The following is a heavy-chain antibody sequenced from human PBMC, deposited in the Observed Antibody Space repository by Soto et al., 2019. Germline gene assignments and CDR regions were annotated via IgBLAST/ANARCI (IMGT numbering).Heavy chain of an antibody. CDR1: GGSISSGGYS. Sequence: QLQLQESGSGLVKPSQTLSLTCAVSGGSISSGGYSWSWIRQPPGKGLEWIGYIYHSGSTYYNPSLKSRVTISVDRSKNQFSLKLSSVTAADTAVYYCALLYSSSSTGRPLSKYYYYGMDVWGQGTTVTVSS. CDR3: ALLYSSSSTGRPLSKYYYYGMDV. V-gene: IGHV4-30-2*01. J-gene: IGHJ6*02. D-gene: IGHD6-6*01. CDR2: IYHSGST.